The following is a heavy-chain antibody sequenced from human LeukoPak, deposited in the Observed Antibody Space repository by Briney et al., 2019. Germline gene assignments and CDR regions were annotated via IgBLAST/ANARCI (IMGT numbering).Heavy chain of an antibody. V-gene: IGHV3-23*01. J-gene: IGHJ4*02. CDR1: GFTFSSYA. CDR3: AKGHVRYGDFDY. D-gene: IGHD4-17*01. Sequence: GGSLRLSCAASGFTFSSYAMSWFRQAPGKGLEGVSVLSGSGGSTYYADSVKGRFTISRDNSKNTLYLQMNSLRVEDTAVYYCAKGHVRYGDFDYWGQGTLVTVSS. CDR2: LSGSGGST.